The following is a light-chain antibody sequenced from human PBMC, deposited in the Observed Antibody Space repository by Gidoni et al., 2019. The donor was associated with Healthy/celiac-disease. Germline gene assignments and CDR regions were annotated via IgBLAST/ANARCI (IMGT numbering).Light chain of an antibody. CDR2: GAS. V-gene: IGKV3-20*01. Sequence: SCRDSQSVSSSYLAWYQQKPGQAPRLLIYGASSRATGIPDRFSGSGSGTDFTLTISRLEPEDFAGYYCQQYGSSPLTFGGGTKVEIK. CDR3: QQYGSSPLT. J-gene: IGKJ4*01. CDR1: QSVSSSY.